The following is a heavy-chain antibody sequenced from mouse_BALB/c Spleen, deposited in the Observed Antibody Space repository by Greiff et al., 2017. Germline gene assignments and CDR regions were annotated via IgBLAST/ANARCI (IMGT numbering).Heavy chain of an antibody. CDR3: ARSLTGWFAY. D-gene: IGHD4-1*01. CDR2: ISYSGST. Sequence: EVKLMESGPGLVKPSQSLSLTCTVTGYSITSDYAWNWIRQFPGNKLEWMGYISYSGSTSYNPSLKSRISITRDTSKNQFFLQLNSVTTEDTATYYCARSLTGWFAYWGQGTLVTVSA. CDR1: GYSITSDYA. J-gene: IGHJ3*01. V-gene: IGHV3-2*02.